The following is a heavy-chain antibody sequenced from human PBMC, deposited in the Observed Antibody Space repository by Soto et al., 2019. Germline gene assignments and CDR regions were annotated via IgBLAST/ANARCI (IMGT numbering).Heavy chain of an antibody. D-gene: IGHD6-19*01. V-gene: IGHV1-18*01. J-gene: IGHJ4*02. CDR1: GYTFTSYG. Sequence: QVQLVQSGAEVKKPGASVKVSCKASGYTFTSYGISWVRQAPGQGLEWMGWISAYNGNTNYAQKLQGRVTMTTDTSTSTAYMELRSLRSDDTAVYYCARDSGRGDQYSSGWPFDYWGQGTLVTVSS. CDR2: ISAYNGNT. CDR3: ARDSGRGDQYSSGWPFDY.